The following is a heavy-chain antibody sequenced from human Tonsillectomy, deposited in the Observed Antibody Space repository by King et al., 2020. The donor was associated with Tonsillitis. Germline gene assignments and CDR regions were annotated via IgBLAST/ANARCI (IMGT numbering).Heavy chain of an antibody. D-gene: IGHD6-13*01. V-gene: IGHV3-15*01. Sequence: EVQLVESGGGLVKPGGSLRLSCAASGFTFSNAWMSWVRQAPGKGLEWVGRIKSKTDGGTTDYAAPVKGRFTISRDDSKNTLYLQMNSLKTEDTAGYYCTTLGSIAAAGTPLDYWGQGTLVTVSS. CDR2: IKSKTDGGTT. J-gene: IGHJ4*02. CDR3: TTLGSIAAAGTPLDY. CDR1: GFTFSNAW.